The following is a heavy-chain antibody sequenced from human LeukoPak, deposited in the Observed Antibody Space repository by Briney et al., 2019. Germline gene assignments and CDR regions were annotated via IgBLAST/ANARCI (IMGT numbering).Heavy chain of an antibody. CDR3: AKGADYGSGIYFDS. D-gene: IGHD3-10*01. Sequence: GGSLRLSCAASGFTFSNYGMSWVRQAPGKGLEWVSAISGSGGSTYYADSVKGRFTISGDNSKNTLYLQMNSLRAEDTAIYYCAKGADYGSGIYFDSWGQGTLVTVSS. V-gene: IGHV3-23*01. J-gene: IGHJ4*02. CDR1: GFTFSNYG. CDR2: ISGSGGST.